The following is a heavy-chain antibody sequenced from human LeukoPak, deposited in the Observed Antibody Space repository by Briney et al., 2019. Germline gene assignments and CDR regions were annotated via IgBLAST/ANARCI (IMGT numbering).Heavy chain of an antibody. CDR2: IYYSGST. D-gene: IGHD3-10*01. CDR1: GGSISSYY. V-gene: IGHV4-59*01. CDR3: ARGEGSGSYYSWFDP. Sequence: SETLSLTCTVSGGSISSYYWGWIRQPPGKGLEWIGYIYYSGSTNYNPSLKSRVTISVDTSKNQFSLKLSSVTAADTAVYYCARGEGSGSYYSWFDPWGQGTLVTVSS. J-gene: IGHJ5*02.